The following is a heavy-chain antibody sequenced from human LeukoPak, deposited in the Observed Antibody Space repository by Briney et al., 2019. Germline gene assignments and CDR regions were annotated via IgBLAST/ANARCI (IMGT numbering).Heavy chain of an antibody. J-gene: IGHJ4*02. CDR1: GGSISSHY. V-gene: IGHV4-59*11. D-gene: IGHD2-21*01. CDR3: ATIGDLFNY. Sequence: SETLSLTCTVSGGSISSHYWSWIRQPPGKGLEWIGYIYYSGSTNYNPSLKSRVTISVDTSKNRFSLKLSSVTAADTAVYYCATIGDLFNYWGQGTLVTVSS. CDR2: IYYSGST.